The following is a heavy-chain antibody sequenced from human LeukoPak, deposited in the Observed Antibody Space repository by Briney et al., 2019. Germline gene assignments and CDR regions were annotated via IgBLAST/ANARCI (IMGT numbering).Heavy chain of an antibody. CDR2: ISGSGGST. CDR3: AHGTMYQLDY. J-gene: IGHJ4*02. CDR1: GFTFSSYA. Sequence: GGSLRLSCAASGFTFSSYAMSWVRQAPGKGLGWVSAISGSGGSTYYADSVKGRFTISRDNSKNTLYLQMNSLRAEDTAVYYCAHGTMYQLDYWGQGTLVTVSS. V-gene: IGHV3-23*01. D-gene: IGHD2-2*01.